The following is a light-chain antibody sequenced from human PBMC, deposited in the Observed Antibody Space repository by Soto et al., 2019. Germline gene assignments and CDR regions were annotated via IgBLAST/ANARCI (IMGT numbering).Light chain of an antibody. V-gene: IGKV3-11*01. CDR2: EAS. J-gene: IGKJ1*01. CDR3: QQHNVWPAT. Sequence: EIVLTQSPATLSLSPGERATLSCRASQSVSSYLAWYPQKPGQAPRLLIYEASTRATGVPARFSGSGAGTEFTRTISSLQSEDFEVYYCQQHNVWPATFGQGTKVDIK. CDR1: QSVSSY.